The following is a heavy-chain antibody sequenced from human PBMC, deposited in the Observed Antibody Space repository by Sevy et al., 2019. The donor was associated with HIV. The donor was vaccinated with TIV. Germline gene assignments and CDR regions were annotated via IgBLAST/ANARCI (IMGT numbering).Heavy chain of an antibody. Sequence: GGSLRLSCAASGFTFSSYAMSWVRQAPGKGLEWVSAISGSGGSTYYADSVKGRFTISRDNSKNTLYLQMNGLRAEDTAVYYCASVAVAGRSYYFDYWGQGTLVTVSS. CDR1: GFTFSSYA. J-gene: IGHJ4*02. D-gene: IGHD6-19*01. CDR3: ASVAVAGRSYYFDY. CDR2: ISGSGGST. V-gene: IGHV3-23*01.